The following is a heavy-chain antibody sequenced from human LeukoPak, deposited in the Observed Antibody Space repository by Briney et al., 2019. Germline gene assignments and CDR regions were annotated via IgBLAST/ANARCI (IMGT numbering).Heavy chain of an antibody. V-gene: IGHV4-59*01. CDR1: GGSISSYY. D-gene: IGHD6-13*01. CDR3: ARGIVAAGPPLDY. J-gene: IGHJ4*02. Sequence: SETLSLTCTVSGGSISSYYWSWIRQPPGKGLEWIGYIYYSGSTNYNPSLKSRVTISVDTSKNQFSLKLSSVTAADTAVYYCARGIVAAGPPLDYWGQGTLVTVSS. CDR2: IYYSGST.